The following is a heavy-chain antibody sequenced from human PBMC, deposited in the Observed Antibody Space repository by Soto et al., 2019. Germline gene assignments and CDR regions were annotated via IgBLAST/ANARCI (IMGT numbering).Heavy chain of an antibody. CDR2: IIPIFGST. CDR3: ARGGLRFLDCAMDV. Sequence: QVQLVQSGAEVKKPGSSVKVSCKASGGTFSSYAISWVRQAPGQGLEWMGGIIPIFGSTNYAQKFQGRVTITADESTSTAYMELSCLRSEDTAVYYCARGGLRFLDCAMDVWGQGTTVTVSS. J-gene: IGHJ6*02. V-gene: IGHV1-69*12. CDR1: GGTFSSYA. D-gene: IGHD3-3*01.